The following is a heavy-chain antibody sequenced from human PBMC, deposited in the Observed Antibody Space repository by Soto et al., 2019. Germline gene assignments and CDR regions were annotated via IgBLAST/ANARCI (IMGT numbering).Heavy chain of an antibody. V-gene: IGHV3-23*01. CDR2: ITGGGDGT. D-gene: IGHD3-9*01. CDR1: GFAFSSYA. J-gene: IGHJ3*02. Sequence: GGSLRLSCEASGFAFSSYAFNWVRQAPGKGLQWVSGITGGGDGTYYADSVKGRFTISRDNSKHTLYLQMTSLRAEDTAIYYCAKSTYYDLLTGYDAFDMWGQGTMVTVS. CDR3: AKSTYYDLLTGYDAFDM.